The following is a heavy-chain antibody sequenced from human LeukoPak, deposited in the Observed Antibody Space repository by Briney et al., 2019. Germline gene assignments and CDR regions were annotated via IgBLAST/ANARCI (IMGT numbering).Heavy chain of an antibody. CDR3: ARDRPLHYFDY. CDR2: IPYDGSNK. V-gene: IGHV3-30*04. Sequence: PGGSLRLSCAASGFTFSSYAMHWVRQAPGKGLEWVALIPYDGSNKYYADSVKGRFTVSRDNSKNTLYLQMNSLRAEDTAVYYCARDRPLHYFDYWGQGTLVTVSS. CDR1: GFTFSSYA. J-gene: IGHJ4*02.